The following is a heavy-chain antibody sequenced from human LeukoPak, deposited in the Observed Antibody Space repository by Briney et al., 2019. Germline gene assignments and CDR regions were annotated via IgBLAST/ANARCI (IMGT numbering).Heavy chain of an antibody. CDR1: GFTFSSYS. V-gene: IGHV3-21*01. CDR3: ARGVLGYCSGGSCYHDY. D-gene: IGHD2-15*01. Sequence: PGGSLRLSCAASGFTFSSYSMNWVRQAPGKGLEWVSSISSSSSYIYYADSVKGRFTISRDNAKNSLYLQMNSLRAEDTAVYYCARGVLGYCSGGSCYHDYWGQGTLVTVSS. J-gene: IGHJ4*02. CDR2: ISSSSSYI.